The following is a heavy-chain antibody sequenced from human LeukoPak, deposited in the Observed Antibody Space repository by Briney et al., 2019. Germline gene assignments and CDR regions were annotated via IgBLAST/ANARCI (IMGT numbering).Heavy chain of an antibody. CDR1: GYTFTSYG. Sequence: ASVKVSCKASGYTFTSYGISWVRQAPGQGLEWMGWISAYNGNTNYAQKLQGRVTITTDTSTSTAYMELRSLRSDDTAVYYCARDGVRRSLTVAPVYWGQGTLVTVSS. J-gene: IGHJ4*02. CDR3: ARDGVRRSLTVAPVY. V-gene: IGHV1-18*04. D-gene: IGHD6-19*01. CDR2: ISAYNGNT.